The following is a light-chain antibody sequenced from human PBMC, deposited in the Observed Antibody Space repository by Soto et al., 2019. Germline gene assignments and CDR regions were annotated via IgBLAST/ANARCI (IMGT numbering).Light chain of an antibody. CDR3: QQRSNWPPLT. V-gene: IGKV3-11*01. Sequence: IVWTHSSHTVCFSPGERATFSCRASQSVSSDLVWYQQKPGQAHRLLIDDASNRATGIPARFSGSGSGTDFTLTISSLESEDFAVYYCQQRSNWPPLTFGGGTKVDIK. CDR1: QSVSSD. J-gene: IGKJ4*01. CDR2: DAS.